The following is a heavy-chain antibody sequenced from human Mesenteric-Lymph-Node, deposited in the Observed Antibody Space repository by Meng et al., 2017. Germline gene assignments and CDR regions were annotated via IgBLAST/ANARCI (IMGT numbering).Heavy chain of an antibody. CDR2: FDPEEGET. Sequence: ASVKVSCKVSGYTLTELSMHWVRQAPGKGLEWMGGFDPEEGETIYAQKFQGRVTMTEDTSTDTAYMELSSLRSEDTAVYYCAGIVVVPAANYYYYYYGMDVWGQGTTVTVSS. J-gene: IGHJ6*02. CDR1: GYTLTELS. CDR3: AGIVVVPAANYYYYYYGMDV. D-gene: IGHD2-2*01. V-gene: IGHV1-24*01.